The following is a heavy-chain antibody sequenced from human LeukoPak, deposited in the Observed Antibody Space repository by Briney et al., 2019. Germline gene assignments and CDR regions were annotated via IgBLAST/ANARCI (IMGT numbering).Heavy chain of an antibody. CDR2: ISWDGGTT. V-gene: IGHV3-43*01. D-gene: IGHD6-13*01. Sequence: GGSLRLSCAASGFTFDDYTMHWVRQPPGKGLEWISLISWDGGTTYYADSVRGRFTISRDNSENSLFLRMNSLRPEDTALYYCARDRTAEAGNDYYMGVWGKGTTVIVSS. CDR3: ARDRTAEAGNDYYMGV. J-gene: IGHJ6*03. CDR1: GFTFDDYT.